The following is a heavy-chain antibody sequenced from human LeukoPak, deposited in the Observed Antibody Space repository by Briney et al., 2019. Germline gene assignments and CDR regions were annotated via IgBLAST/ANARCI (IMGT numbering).Heavy chain of an antibody. CDR1: GFTFSTYG. D-gene: IGHD6-13*01. J-gene: IGHJ4*02. Sequence: GGSLRLSCAASGFTFSTYGMSWVRQAPGKGLEWVSAVSGSGGSTYYADSVKGRFTISRDNAKNSLYLQMNSLRAEDTAVYYCARDLMGIAYRGAFYYWGQGTLVTVSS. V-gene: IGHV3-23*01. CDR3: ARDLMGIAYRGAFYY. CDR2: VSGSGGST.